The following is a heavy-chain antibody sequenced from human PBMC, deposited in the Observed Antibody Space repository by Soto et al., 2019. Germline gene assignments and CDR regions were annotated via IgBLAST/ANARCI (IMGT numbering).Heavy chain of an antibody. J-gene: IGHJ4*02. CDR1: GGSISSGDYY. D-gene: IGHD3-22*01. CDR2: IYYSGST. Sequence: SETLSLTCTVSGGSISSGDYYWSWIRQPPGKGLEWIGYIYYSGSTYYNPSLKSRVTISVDTSKNQFSLKLSSVTAADTAVYYCARDYDSSGYYPPRGLDYWGQGTLVTVSS. CDR3: ARDYDSSGYYPPRGLDY. V-gene: IGHV4-30-4*01.